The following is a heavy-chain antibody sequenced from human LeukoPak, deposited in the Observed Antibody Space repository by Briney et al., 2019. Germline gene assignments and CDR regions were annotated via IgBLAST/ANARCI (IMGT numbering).Heavy chain of an antibody. CDR2: ISWNSGSI. V-gene: IGHV3-9*01. CDR3: AKDGGTLSLPIDTTPYFDY. CDR1: GFTFDDYA. J-gene: IGHJ4*02. Sequence: GGSLRLSCAASGFTFDDYAMHRVRQAPGKGLEWDSGISWNSGSIGYADSVKGRFTISRDNAKNSLYLQMNSLRAEDTALYYCAKDGGTLSLPIDTTPYFDYWGQGTLVTVSS. D-gene: IGHD1-26*01.